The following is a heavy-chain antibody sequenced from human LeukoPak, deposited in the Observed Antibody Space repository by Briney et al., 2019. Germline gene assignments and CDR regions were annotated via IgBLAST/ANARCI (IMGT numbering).Heavy chain of an antibody. CDR1: GYTLTELS. J-gene: IGHJ3*02. D-gene: IGHD2-21*01. CDR2: FDPEDGET. Sequence: ASVKVSCKVSGYTLTELSMHWVRQAPGKGLEWMRGFDPEDGETIYAQKFQGRVTMTEDTSTDTAYMELSSLRSEDTAVYYCATAGFVVVIAPHAFDIWGQGTMVTVSS. CDR3: ATAGFVVVIAPHAFDI. V-gene: IGHV1-24*01.